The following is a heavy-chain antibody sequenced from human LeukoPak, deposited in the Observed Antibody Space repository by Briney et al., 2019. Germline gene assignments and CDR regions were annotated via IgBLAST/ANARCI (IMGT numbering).Heavy chain of an antibody. CDR2: ISAFNGNT. CDR3: ARDRVLKQWLVPNYYYYMDV. D-gene: IGHD6-19*01. J-gene: IGHJ6*03. CDR1: GYTFTDYG. V-gene: IGHV1-18*01. Sequence: ASVKVSCKASGYTFTDYGISWVRQAPGQGLEWMGWISAFNGNTNYAQKLQGRVTMTTDTSTSTAYMELRGLRSDDTAVYYCARDRVLKQWLVPNYYYYMDVWGRGTTVTVSS.